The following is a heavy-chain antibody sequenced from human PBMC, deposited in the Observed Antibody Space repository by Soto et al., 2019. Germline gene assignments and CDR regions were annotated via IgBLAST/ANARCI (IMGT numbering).Heavy chain of an antibody. J-gene: IGHJ5*02. CDR2: IYATGTT. V-gene: IGHV4-4*07. CDR3: VRDGTKTLRDWFDP. Sequence: SETLSLTCTVSGASISGFYWSWFRKSAGKGMEWIGRIYATGTTDYNPSLKSRVMMSVDTSKKQFSLKLRSVTAADTAVYYCVRDGTKTLRDWFDPWGQGISVTVSS. CDR1: GASISGFY. D-gene: IGHD1-1*01.